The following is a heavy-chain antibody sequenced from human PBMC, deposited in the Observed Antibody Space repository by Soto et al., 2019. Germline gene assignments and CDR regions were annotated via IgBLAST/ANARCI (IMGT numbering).Heavy chain of an antibody. Sequence: GGSLRLSCAASGFTFSTCAMSWVRQAPGKGLEWVSSIGGSGGRTYQADSVKGRFTISRDDSKNTLYLQMNSLRAEDTAVYYCATDPAYYGGNLSGSYFDYWGQGTLVTVSS. CDR2: IGGSGGRT. V-gene: IGHV3-23*01. J-gene: IGHJ4*02. CDR1: GFTFSTCA. D-gene: IGHD4-17*01. CDR3: ATDPAYYGGNLSGSYFDY.